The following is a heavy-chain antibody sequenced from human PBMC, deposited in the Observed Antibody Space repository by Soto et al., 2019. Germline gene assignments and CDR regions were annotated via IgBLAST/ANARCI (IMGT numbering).Heavy chain of an antibody. CDR1: GGTFSSYA. CDR2: IIPIFGTA. V-gene: IGHV1-69*06. Sequence: GASVKVSCKASGGTFSSYAISSVRQAPGQGLEWIGGIIPIFGTANYAQKFQGRVTITADKSTSTAYMELSSLRSEDTAVYYCASGYSYGPSLKNYYGMDVWGQGTTVTVSS. J-gene: IGHJ6*02. CDR3: ASGYSYGPSLKNYYGMDV. D-gene: IGHD5-18*01.